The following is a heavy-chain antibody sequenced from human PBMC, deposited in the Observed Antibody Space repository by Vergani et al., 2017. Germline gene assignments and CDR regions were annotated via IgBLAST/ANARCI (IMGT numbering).Heavy chain of an antibody. J-gene: IGHJ6*02. V-gene: IGHV4-61*02. CDR2: IYTSGST. D-gene: IGHD1-26*01. CDR1: GGSISSGSYY. CDR3: ARDPPSGSYGGYYYYYYGMDV. Sequence: QVQLQESGPGLVKPSQTLSLTCTVSGGSISSGSYYWSWIRQPAGKGLEWIGRIYTSGSTNYNPSLKSRVTISVDTSKNQFSLKLSSVTAADTAVYYCARDPPSGSYGGYYYYYYGMDVWGQGTTVTVSS.